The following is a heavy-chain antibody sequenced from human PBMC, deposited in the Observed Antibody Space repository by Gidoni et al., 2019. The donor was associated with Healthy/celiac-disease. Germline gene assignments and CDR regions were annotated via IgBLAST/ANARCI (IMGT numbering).Heavy chain of an antibody. V-gene: IGHV3-15*01. J-gene: IGHJ4*02. CDR3: TRSSGWAAYYFDY. D-gene: IGHD6-19*01. CDR1: GFTFSNAW. Sequence: EVQLVESGGGLVKPGGSLRLSCAASGFTFSNAWMSWVRQAPGKGLEWVGRIKSKTDGGTTDYAAPVKGRFTISRDDSKNTLYLQMNSLKTEDTAVYYCTRSSGWAAYYFDYWGQGTLVTVSS. CDR2: IKSKTDGGTT.